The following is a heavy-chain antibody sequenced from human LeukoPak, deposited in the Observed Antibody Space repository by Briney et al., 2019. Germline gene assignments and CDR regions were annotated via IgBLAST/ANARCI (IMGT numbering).Heavy chain of an antibody. J-gene: IGHJ4*02. CDR2: ISAYNGNT. D-gene: IGHD3-3*01. V-gene: IGHV1-18*04. CDR1: GYTFTGYY. Sequence: ASVKVSCKASGYTFTGYYMHWVRQAPGQGLEWMGWISAYNGNTNYAQKLQGRVTMTTDTSTSTAYMELRSLRSDDTAVYYCARDRTYYDPDYWGQGTLVTVSS. CDR3: ARDRTYYDPDY.